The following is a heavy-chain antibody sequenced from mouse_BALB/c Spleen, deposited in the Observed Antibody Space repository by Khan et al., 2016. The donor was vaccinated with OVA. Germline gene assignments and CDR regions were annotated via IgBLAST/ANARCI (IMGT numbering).Heavy chain of an antibody. CDR3: ARWFTY. V-gene: IGHV3-2*02. Sequence: VQPKESGPGLVKPSQSLSLTCTVTGYSITSDYAWNWIRQFPGNKLEWMGYINYSGGTSYLPSLKSRISITRDTSKNQFFLQLNSVTTEDSATYYCARWFTYWGQGTLVTVS. J-gene: IGHJ3*01. CDR2: INYSGGT. CDR1: GYSITSDYA.